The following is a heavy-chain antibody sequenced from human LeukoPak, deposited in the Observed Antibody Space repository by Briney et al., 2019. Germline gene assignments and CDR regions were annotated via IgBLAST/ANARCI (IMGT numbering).Heavy chain of an antibody. Sequence: PSETLSLTCTVSGVSISSGGYYWSWIRQHPGKGLGWIGYIYYSGSTYYNPSLKSRVTISVDTSKNQFSLKLSSVTAADTAVYYCARVSRGYNYCDYWGQGTLVTVSS. CDR3: ARVSRGYNYCDY. D-gene: IGHD5-18*01. CDR2: IYYSGST. J-gene: IGHJ4*02. V-gene: IGHV4-31*03. CDR1: GVSISSGGYY.